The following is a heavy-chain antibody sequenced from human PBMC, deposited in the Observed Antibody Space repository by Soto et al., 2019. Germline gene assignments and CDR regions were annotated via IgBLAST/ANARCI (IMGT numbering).Heavy chain of an antibody. CDR3: ARGGVYSSSSKFDY. Sequence: QVQLQQWGAGLLKPSETLSLTCAVYGGSFSGYYWSWIRQPPGKGLEWIGEINHSGSTNYNPCLKSRFTISVDTSKNQFSLKLSSVTAADTAVYYCARGGVYSSSSKFDYWGQGTLVTVAS. CDR1: GGSFSGYY. V-gene: IGHV4-34*01. D-gene: IGHD6-6*01. J-gene: IGHJ4*02. CDR2: INHSGST.